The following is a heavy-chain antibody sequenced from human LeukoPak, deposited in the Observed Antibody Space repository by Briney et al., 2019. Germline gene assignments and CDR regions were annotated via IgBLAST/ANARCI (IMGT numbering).Heavy chain of an antibody. Sequence: SETLSLTCTVSGGSISSYYWSWIRQPPGKGLEWIGYIYYSGSTNYNPSLKSRVTITVDTSKNQFSLKLSSVTAADTAVYYCATVFMVRGVTMGYYFDYWGQGTLVTVSS. CDR2: IYYSGST. CDR3: ATVFMVRGVTMGYYFDY. V-gene: IGHV4-59*01. CDR1: GGSISSYY. J-gene: IGHJ4*02. D-gene: IGHD3-10*01.